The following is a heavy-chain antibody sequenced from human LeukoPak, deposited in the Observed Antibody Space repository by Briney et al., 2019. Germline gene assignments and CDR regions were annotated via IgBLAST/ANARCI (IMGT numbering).Heavy chain of an antibody. J-gene: IGHJ4*02. D-gene: IGHD6-13*01. CDR2: ISSSGNTI. Sequence: AGGSLRLSCAASGFTFSDYYMKWIRQAPGKGLEWISYISSSGNTIYYADSVKGRFTISRDSTKKSLYLHMSSLRADDTAVYYCARVGAAAGYHLDYWGPGTMVTVSS. CDR1: GFTFSDYY. V-gene: IGHV3-11*01. CDR3: ARVGAAAGYHLDY.